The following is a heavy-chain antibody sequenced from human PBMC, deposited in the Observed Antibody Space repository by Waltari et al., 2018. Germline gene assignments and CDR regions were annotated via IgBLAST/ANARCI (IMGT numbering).Heavy chain of an antibody. V-gene: IGHV3-23*03. D-gene: IGHD6-19*01. CDR1: GFTFSSYA. CDR3: AKTYSSCWSDYYYYMDV. CDR2: IYSGGST. J-gene: IGHJ6*03. Sequence: EVQLLESGGGLVQPGGSLRLSCAASGFTFSSYAMSWVRQAPGKGLEWVSVIYSGGSTYYADSVKGRFTISRDNSKNTLYLQMNSLRAEDTAVYYCAKTYSSCWSDYYYYMDVWGKGTTVTVSS.